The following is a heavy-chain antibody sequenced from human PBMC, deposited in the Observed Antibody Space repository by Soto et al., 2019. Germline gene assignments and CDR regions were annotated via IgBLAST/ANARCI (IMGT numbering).Heavy chain of an antibody. J-gene: IGHJ6*02. CDR1: GGTFSSYA. Sequence: GASVKVSCKASGGTFSSYAISWVRQAPGQGLEWMGGIIPIFGTANYAQKFQGRVTITADESTSTAYMELSSLRSEDTAVYYCARDRSSSNYHYYYGMDVWGQGTPVTVSS. V-gene: IGHV1-69*13. CDR2: IIPIFGTA. CDR3: ARDRSSSNYHYYYGMDV. D-gene: IGHD6-13*01.